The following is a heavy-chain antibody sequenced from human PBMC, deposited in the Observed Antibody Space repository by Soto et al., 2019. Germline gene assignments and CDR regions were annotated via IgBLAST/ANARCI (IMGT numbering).Heavy chain of an antibody. D-gene: IGHD4-17*01. CDR1: GGSFSGYY. CDR2: INHSGST. J-gene: IGHJ4*02. Sequence: SETLSLTCAVYGGSFSGYYWSWIRQPPGKGLEWIGEINHSGSTNYNPSLKSRVTISVDTSKNQFSLKLSSVTAADTAVYYCAGGGEVTTLVAYWGQGTLVTVSS. V-gene: IGHV4-34*01. CDR3: AGGGEVTTLVAY.